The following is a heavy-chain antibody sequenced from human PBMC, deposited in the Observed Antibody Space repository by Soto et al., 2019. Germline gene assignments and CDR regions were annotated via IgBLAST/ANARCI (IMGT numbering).Heavy chain of an antibody. J-gene: IGHJ4*02. CDR3: ASRPISGYSSSWYRDDY. CDR2: FDPEDGET. D-gene: IGHD6-13*01. V-gene: IGHV1-24*01. Sequence: ASVKVSCKVSGYTLTELSMHWVRQAPGKGLEWMGGFDPEDGETIYAQKFQGRVTMTEDTSTDTAYMELSSLRSEDTAVYYCASRPISGYSSSWYRDDYWGQGSLVTVSS. CDR1: GYTLTELS.